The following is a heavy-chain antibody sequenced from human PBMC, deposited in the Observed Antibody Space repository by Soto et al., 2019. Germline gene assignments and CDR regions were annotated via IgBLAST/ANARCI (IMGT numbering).Heavy chain of an antibody. CDR3: ARESRRGLIVVVPQLEKYYYGMDV. V-gene: IGHV1-18*04. Sequence: RASVEVSCKASGYTFTSYGISWVRQAPGQGLEWMGWISAYNGNTNYAQKLQGRVTMTTDTSTSTAYMELRSLRSDDTAVYYCARESRRGLIVVVPQLEKYYYGMDVWGQGTTVTVSS. J-gene: IGHJ6*02. D-gene: IGHD2-2*01. CDR2: ISAYNGNT. CDR1: GYTFTSYG.